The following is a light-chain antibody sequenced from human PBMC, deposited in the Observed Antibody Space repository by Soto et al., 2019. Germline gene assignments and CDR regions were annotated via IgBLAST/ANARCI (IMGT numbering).Light chain of an antibody. V-gene: IGKV3-15*01. Sequence: EIVMTQSPATLSVSPGERGTLSCRASQSVSSNLAWYQQKPGQAPRLLIYGASTRATGIPARFSGSGSETDFTLTVSSLRSEDSAVYYCQQYNYWPITFGQGTRLEIK. CDR3: QQYNYWPIT. CDR2: GAS. J-gene: IGKJ5*01. CDR1: QSVSSN.